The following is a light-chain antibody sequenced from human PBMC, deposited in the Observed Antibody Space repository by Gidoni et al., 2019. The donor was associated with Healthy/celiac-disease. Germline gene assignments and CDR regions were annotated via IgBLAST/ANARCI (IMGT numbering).Light chain of an antibody. V-gene: IGKV3-20*01. Sequence: ENVLTPSPGTLSLSPGERATLSCRASQSVSSSYLSWYQQKPGQAPRLLIYGASSRATGIPDRCSSSGSGTDFTLTISRLEPEDVAVYYCQQYGSSPPLTFGGGTKVEIK. CDR2: GAS. CDR3: QQYGSSPPLT. CDR1: QSVSSSY. J-gene: IGKJ4*01.